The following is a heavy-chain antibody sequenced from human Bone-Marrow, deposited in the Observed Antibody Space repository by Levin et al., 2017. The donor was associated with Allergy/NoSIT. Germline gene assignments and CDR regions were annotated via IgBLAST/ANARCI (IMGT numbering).Heavy chain of an antibody. D-gene: IGHD6-19*01. Sequence: QAGGSLRLSCAASGFTFDDYAMHWVRQAPGKGLEWVSGISWNSYSTGYADSVKGRFTISRENDENALYLEMNSLRVEDTALYYCAKVNEVSGHSNDWYRTPEAFDIWGQGTMVTVSS. J-gene: IGHJ3*02. V-gene: IGHV3-9*01. CDR2: ISWNSYST. CDR1: GFTFDDYA. CDR3: AKVNEVSGHSNDWYRTPEAFDI.